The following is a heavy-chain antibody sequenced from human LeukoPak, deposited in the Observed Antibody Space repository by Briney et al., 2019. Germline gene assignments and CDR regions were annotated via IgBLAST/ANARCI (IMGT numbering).Heavy chain of an antibody. J-gene: IGHJ5*02. CDR1: GYTFTSYA. CDR2: INTNTGNP. D-gene: IGHD3-10*01. V-gene: IGHV7-4-1*02. CDR3: ARDVTSMVRGVILNWFDP. Sequence: ASVKVSCKASGYTFTSYAMNWVRQAPGQGLEWMGWINTNTGNPTYAQGLTGRFVFSLDTSVSTAYLQISSLKAEDTAVYYCARDVTSMVRGVILNWFDPWGQGTLVTVSS.